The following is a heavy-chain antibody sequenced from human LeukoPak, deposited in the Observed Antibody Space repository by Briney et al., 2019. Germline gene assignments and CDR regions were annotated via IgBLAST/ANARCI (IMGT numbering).Heavy chain of an antibody. J-gene: IGHJ4*02. Sequence: GGSLRLSCAASGFTLSDFWMHWVRQAPGKGPVWVSRISTNGRSTSYADSVKGRFTIYRDNAKSTLYLQMDSLRAEDTAVYYCTRDIIRRGQGTLVTVSP. D-gene: IGHD3-10*01. V-gene: IGHV3-74*01. CDR2: ISTNGRST. CDR3: TRDIIR. CDR1: GFTLSDFW.